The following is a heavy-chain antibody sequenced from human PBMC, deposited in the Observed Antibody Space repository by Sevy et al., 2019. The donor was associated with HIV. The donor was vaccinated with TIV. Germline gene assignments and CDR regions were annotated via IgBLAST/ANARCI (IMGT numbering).Heavy chain of an antibody. V-gene: IGHV1-69*13. CDR1: GGTFSSYA. J-gene: IGHJ6*03. Sequence: ASVKVSCKASGGTFSSYAISWVRQAPGQGLEWMGRIIPIFGTANYAQKFQGRVTITADESTSTAYMELSSLRSEDTAVYYCARVAHTSSWGPTGPYYYYYMDVWGKGTTVTVSS. D-gene: IGHD6-13*01. CDR2: IIPIFGTA. CDR3: ARVAHTSSWGPTGPYYYYYMDV.